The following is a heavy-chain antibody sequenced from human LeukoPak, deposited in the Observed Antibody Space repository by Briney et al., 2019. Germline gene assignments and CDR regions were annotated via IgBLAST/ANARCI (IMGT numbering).Heavy chain of an antibody. Sequence: GGSLRLSCAASGFTFDDYAMHWVRQAPGKGLEWVSGISWNSGSIGYADSEKGRFTISRDNAKNSLYLQMNSLRAEDTALYYCAAASIAAHYWFDPWGQGTLVTVSS. CDR3: AAASIAAHYWFDP. D-gene: IGHD6-6*01. V-gene: IGHV3-9*01. J-gene: IGHJ5*02. CDR2: ISWNSGSI. CDR1: GFTFDDYA.